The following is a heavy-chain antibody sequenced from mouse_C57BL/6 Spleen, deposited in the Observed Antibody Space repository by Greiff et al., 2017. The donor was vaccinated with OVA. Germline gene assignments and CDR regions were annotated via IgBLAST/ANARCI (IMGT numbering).Heavy chain of an antibody. Sequence: EVKVVESGGDLVKPGGSLKLSCAASGFTFSSYGMSWVRQTPDKRLEWVATISSGGSYTYYPDSVKGRFTISRDNAKNTLYLQMSSLKSEDTAMYYCARYDYYFDYWGQGTTLTVSS. V-gene: IGHV5-6*01. D-gene: IGHD2-4*01. CDR3: ARYDYYFDY. CDR2: ISSGGSYT. J-gene: IGHJ2*01. CDR1: GFTFSSYG.